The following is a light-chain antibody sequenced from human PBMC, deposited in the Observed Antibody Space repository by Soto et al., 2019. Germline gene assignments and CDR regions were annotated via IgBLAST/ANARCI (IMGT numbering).Light chain of an antibody. J-gene: IGLJ3*02. CDR1: SSDVGGYNY. Sequence: QSVLTQPASVSGSPGQSITISCTGTSSDVGGYNYVSWYQQHPDKAPKLMIYEVSNRPSGASNRFSGSKSGNTASLTISGLQAEDEADYYCISYTSSSTWVFGGGTKLTVL. V-gene: IGLV2-14*01. CDR3: ISYTSSSTWV. CDR2: EVS.